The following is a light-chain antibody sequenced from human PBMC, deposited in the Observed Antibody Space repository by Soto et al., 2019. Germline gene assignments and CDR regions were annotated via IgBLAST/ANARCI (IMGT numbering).Light chain of an antibody. Sequence: QSLLTQPASLSGSPGQSIAISCTGTSSDVGGYNYVSWYQQHPGNAPKLMIYDVSNRPSGVYNCSPGSNSVNTASMTMTELQSEDEGDYYCSSYANFNTLVFGTGTKVTV. CDR3: SSYANFNTLV. J-gene: IGLJ1*01. CDR1: SSDVGGYNY. CDR2: DVS. V-gene: IGLV2-14*01.